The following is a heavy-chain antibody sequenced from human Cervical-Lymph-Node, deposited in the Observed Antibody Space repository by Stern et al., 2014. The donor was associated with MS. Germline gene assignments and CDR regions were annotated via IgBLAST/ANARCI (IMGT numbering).Heavy chain of an antibody. CDR1: GYTFSTYA. CDR3: ARTASWAFDS. V-gene: IGHV1-3*01. D-gene: IGHD2-2*01. CDR2: INAGNGNT. Sequence: VQLVQSGAELKKPGASVRVSCKASGYTFSTYAVHWVRQAPGQRLEWIGWINAGNGNTKYSQKFQGRVTITTDTSASTAYMDLSSLRFEDTAVYYCARTASWAFDSWGQGTLVTVSS. J-gene: IGHJ4*02.